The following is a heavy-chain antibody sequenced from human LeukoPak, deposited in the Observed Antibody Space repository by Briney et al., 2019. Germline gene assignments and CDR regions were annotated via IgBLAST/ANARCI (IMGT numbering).Heavy chain of an antibody. D-gene: IGHD6-13*01. CDR1: GFTFSSYA. J-gene: IGHJ4*02. CDR3: AKRIAAAGTYYFDY. V-gene: IGHV3-23*01. CDR2: ISGSGGST. Sequence: GGSLRLSCAASGFTFSSYAMSWVRQAPGKGLEWVSAISGSGGSTYYADSVKGRFTISRDNSKNTLYLQMNSLRAEDTAVYYCAKRIAAAGTYYFDYWGQGTLVTVSP.